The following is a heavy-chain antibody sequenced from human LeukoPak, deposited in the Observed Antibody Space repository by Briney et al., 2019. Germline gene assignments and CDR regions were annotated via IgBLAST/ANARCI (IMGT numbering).Heavy chain of an antibody. J-gene: IGHJ4*02. CDR3: ARDDGFRGVDY. CDR1: GFTFRTSW. CDR2: IHPDGSVE. Sequence: GGSRRLSCAASGFTFRTSWMSWVRRVPGRGLEWVANIHPDGSVEYYVDSVKGRFTVSRDNAKNSLFLQMNSLRAEDTAVYYCARDDGFRGVDYWGQGTLVNVSS. V-gene: IGHV3-7*01. D-gene: IGHD3-10*01.